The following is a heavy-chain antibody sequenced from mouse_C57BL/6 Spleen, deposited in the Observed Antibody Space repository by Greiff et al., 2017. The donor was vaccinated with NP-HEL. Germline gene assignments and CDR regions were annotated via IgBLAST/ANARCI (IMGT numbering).Heavy chain of an antibody. D-gene: IGHD1-1*01. J-gene: IGHJ2*01. CDR3: ARGGYYGSSSSYYFDY. V-gene: IGHV5-17*01. CDR2: ISSGSSTI. CDR1: GFTFSDYG. Sequence: VQLKESGGGLVKPGGSLKLSCAASGFTFSDYGMHWVRQAPEKGLEWVAYISSGSSTIYYADTVKGRFTISRDNAKNTLFLQMTSLRSEDTAMYYCARGGYYGSSSSYYFDYWGQGTTLTVSS.